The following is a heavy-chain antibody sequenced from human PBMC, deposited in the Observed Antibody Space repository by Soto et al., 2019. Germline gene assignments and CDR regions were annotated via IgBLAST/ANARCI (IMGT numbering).Heavy chain of an antibody. CDR3: ASPWGGVDTVSNYYYYGMDV. CDR1: GGTFSSYA. CDR2: IIPIFGTA. V-gene: IGHV1-69*13. J-gene: IGHJ6*02. D-gene: IGHD5-18*01. Sequence: GASVKVSCKASGGTFSSYASSWVRQAPGQGLEWMGGIIPIFGTANYAQKFQGRVTITADESTSTAYMELSSLRSEDTAVYYCASPWGGVDTVSNYYYYGMDVWGQGTTVTVSS.